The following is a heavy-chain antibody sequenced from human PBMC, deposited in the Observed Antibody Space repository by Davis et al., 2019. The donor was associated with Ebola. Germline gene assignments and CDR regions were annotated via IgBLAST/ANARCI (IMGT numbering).Heavy chain of an antibody. Sequence: GAPLKISCTGSGYSFTSYWISWVRQMPGKGLEWMGRIDPSDSYTNYSPSFQGHVTISADKSISTAYLQWSSLKASDTAMYYCARQMWGYSYYGMDVWGQGTTVTVSS. V-gene: IGHV5-10-1*01. CDR1: GYSFTSYW. D-gene: IGHD1-26*01. J-gene: IGHJ6*02. CDR2: IDPSDSYT. CDR3: ARQMWGYSYYGMDV.